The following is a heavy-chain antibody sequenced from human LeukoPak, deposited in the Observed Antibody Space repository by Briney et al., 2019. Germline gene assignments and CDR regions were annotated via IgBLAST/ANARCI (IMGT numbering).Heavy chain of an antibody. CDR1: GFTFNSYA. CDR2: ISGSGGST. Sequence: GGSLRLSCAASGFTFNSYAMSWVRQAPGKGLEWVSAISGSGGSTYYADSVKGRFTISRDNSKNTLYLQMNSLRAEDTAVYYCAKDLTGCDTMVRGVIITLGWFDPWGQGTLVTVSS. J-gene: IGHJ5*02. V-gene: IGHV3-23*01. CDR3: AKDLTGCDTMVRGVIITLGWFDP. D-gene: IGHD3-10*01.